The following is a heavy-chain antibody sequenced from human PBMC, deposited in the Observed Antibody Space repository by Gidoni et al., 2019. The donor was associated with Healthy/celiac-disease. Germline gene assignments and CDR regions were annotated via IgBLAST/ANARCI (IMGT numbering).Heavy chain of an antibody. J-gene: IGHJ4*02. CDR2: IIPIFGTA. CDR3: ARLNDSSGYYYGGYFDY. Sequence: QVQLVQSGAEVKKPGSSVKVSCKASGGTFSSYAISWVRQAPGQGLEWMGGIIPIFGTANYAQKFQGRVTITADESTSTAYMELSSLRSEDTAVYYCARLNDSSGYYYGGYFDYWGQGTLVTVSS. CDR1: GGTFSSYA. D-gene: IGHD3-22*01. V-gene: IGHV1-69*01.